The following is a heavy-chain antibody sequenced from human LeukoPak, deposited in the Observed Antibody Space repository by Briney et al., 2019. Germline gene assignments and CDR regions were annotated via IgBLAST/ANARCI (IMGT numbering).Heavy chain of an antibody. CDR2: IIPIFGTA. D-gene: IGHD3-10*01. V-gene: IGHV1-69*01. CDR3: ARALPLYGSELSFDY. CDR1: GGTFSSYA. J-gene: IGHJ4*02. Sequence: ASVKVSCKASGGTFSSYAISWVRQAPGQGLEWMGGIIPIFGTANYAQKFQGRVTITAGESTSTAYMELSSLRSEDTAVYYCARALPLYGSELSFDYWGQGTLVTVSS.